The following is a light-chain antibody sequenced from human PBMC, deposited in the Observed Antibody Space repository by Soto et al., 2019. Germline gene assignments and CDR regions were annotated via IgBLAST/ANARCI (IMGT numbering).Light chain of an antibody. CDR2: GAS. J-gene: IGKJ2*01. CDR3: QQYGSSPPYT. CDR1: QSVSSSS. Sequence: EIVLTQSPGTLSLSPGERATLSCRASQSVSSSSLAWYQQKPGQAPRLLIYGASSRATGIPDRFSGSGSGTDFTLTISRLEPEDFALYYCQQYGSSPPYTFGQGTKLEIK. V-gene: IGKV3-20*01.